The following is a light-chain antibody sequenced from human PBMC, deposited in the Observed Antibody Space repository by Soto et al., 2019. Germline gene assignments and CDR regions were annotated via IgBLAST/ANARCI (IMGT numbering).Light chain of an antibody. CDR3: QQYNHCPT. Sequence: EILMTQSPDTLYVSPGESASLSCWASQIVGSNLAWYQQKPGQAPRLLSFGATTRATGIPVRFSGSGSGTEFTRTIRSLQSEEFEGYFCQQYNHCPTVGQGTRREIK. CDR2: GAT. V-gene: IGKV3-15*01. CDR1: QIVGSN. J-gene: IGKJ2*01.